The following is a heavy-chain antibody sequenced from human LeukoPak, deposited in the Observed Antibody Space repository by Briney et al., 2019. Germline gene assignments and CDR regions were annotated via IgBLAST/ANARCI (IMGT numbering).Heavy chain of an antibody. CDR2: INTNNGNT. D-gene: IGHD2-21*02. CDR3: ARKRCTGDCYLFDP. Sequence: ASVKVFCKSSGYTHSTYGLMWVRQAPGQGLECMGCINTNNGNTNYAQKFQGRVTMTTDTSTSTGYMELRSLRSDDTAVYYCARKRCTGDCYLFDPWGQGTLVTVSS. J-gene: IGHJ5*02. V-gene: IGHV1-18*01. CDR1: GYTHSTYG.